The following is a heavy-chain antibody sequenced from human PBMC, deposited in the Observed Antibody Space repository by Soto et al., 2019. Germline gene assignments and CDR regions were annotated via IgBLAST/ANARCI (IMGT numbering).Heavy chain of an antibody. D-gene: IGHD3-3*01. CDR2: INPSGGRI. CDR1: GYTFTSYQ. J-gene: IGHJ6*02. CDR3: ARDGPPTTTGVGPSDTMDV. Sequence: QGQLVQSGAEVKKPGASVKVCCKASGYTFTSYQMNWVRQAPGQGLEWMGIINPSGGRIRYAQRFQGRVMMTRDTSTNTVYMELRSLRSEDTAVYYCARDGPPTTTGVGPSDTMDVWGQGTTVTVS. V-gene: IGHV1-46*01.